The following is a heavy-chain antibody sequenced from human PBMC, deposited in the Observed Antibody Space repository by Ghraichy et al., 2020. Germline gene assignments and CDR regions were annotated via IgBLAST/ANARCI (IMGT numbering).Heavy chain of an antibody. V-gene: IGHV4-59*01. J-gene: IGHJ4*02. CDR1: GGSTSSYY. CDR3: ARRSCSGGSCNFDY. CDR2: IYYSGST. Sequence: SETLSLTCTVSGGSTSSYYWSWIRQPPGKGLEWIGYIYYSGSTNYNPSLKSRVTISVDTSKNQFSLKLSSVTAADTAVYYCARRSCSGGSCNFDYWGQGTLVTVSS. D-gene: IGHD2-15*01.